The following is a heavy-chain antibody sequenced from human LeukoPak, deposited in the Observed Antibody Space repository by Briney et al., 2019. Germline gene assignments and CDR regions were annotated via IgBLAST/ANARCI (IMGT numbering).Heavy chain of an antibody. CDR3: ARVELGPRYYYYGMDV. D-gene: IGHD1-26*01. J-gene: IGHJ6*02. V-gene: IGHV1-18*01. CDR2: ISAYNGNT. CDR1: GYTFTSYG. Sequence: ASVKVSCKASGYTFTSYGISWVRQAPGQGLEWMEWISAYNGNTNYAQKLQGRVTMTTDTSTSTAYMELRSLRSDDTAVYYCARVELGPRYYYYGMDVWGQGTMVTVSS.